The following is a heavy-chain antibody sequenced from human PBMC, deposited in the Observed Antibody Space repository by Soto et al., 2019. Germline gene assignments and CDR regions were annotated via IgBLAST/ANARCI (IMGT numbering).Heavy chain of an antibody. V-gene: IGHV4-59*13. Sequence: SETLSLTCTVSGGSISSYYWSWIRQPPGKGLEWIGYIYYSGSTNYNPSLKSRVTISVDTSKNQFSLKLSSVTAADTAVYYCARGRLMRNYGSGSYQLDEWGQGTLVTVS. CDR1: GGSISSYY. CDR3: ARGRLMRNYGSGSYQLDE. J-gene: IGHJ4*02. D-gene: IGHD3-10*01. CDR2: IYYSGST.